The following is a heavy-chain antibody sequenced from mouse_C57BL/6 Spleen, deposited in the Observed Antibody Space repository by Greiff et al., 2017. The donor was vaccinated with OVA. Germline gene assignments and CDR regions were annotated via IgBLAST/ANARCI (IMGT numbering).Heavy chain of an antibody. D-gene: IGHD3-2*02. V-gene: IGHV1-15*01. CDR1: GYTFTDYE. CDR3: TPRQLRLGFAY. CDR2: IDPETGGT. J-gene: IGHJ3*01. Sequence: QVQLKESGAELVRPGASVTLSCKASGYTFTDYEMHWVKQTPVHGLEWIGAIDPETGGTAYNQKFKGKAILTADKSSSTAYMELRSLTSEDSAVYYCTPRQLRLGFAYWGQGTLVTVSA.